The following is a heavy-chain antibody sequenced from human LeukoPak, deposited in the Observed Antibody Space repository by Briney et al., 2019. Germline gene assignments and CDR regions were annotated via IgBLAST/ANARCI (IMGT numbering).Heavy chain of an antibody. CDR3: VRGLGSYTSDWYRPDS. J-gene: IGHJ4*02. CDR1: GFTLSYYY. Sequence: GGSLRLSCATSGFTLSYYYMSWIRQAPGKGLEWVSYISNSNSYTNYADSVKGRFTISRDNAKNSLYLQMNSLRAEDTAFYYCVRGLGSYTSDWYRPDSWGQGTLVTVSS. D-gene: IGHD6-19*01. CDR2: ISNSNSYT. V-gene: IGHV3-11*05.